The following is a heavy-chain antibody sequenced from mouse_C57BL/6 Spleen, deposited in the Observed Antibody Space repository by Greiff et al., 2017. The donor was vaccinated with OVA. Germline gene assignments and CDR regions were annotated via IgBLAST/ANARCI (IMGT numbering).Heavy chain of an antibody. CDR2: INYDGSST. CDR3: ARASIYYYTMDY. J-gene: IGHJ4*01. V-gene: IGHV5-16*01. Sequence: EVKVVESEGGLVQPGSSMKLSCTASGFTFSDYYMAWVRQVPEKGLEWVANINYDGSSTYYLDSLKSRFIISRDNAKNILYLQMSSLKSEDTATYYCARASIYYYTMDYWGQGTSVTVSS. CDR1: GFTFSDYY.